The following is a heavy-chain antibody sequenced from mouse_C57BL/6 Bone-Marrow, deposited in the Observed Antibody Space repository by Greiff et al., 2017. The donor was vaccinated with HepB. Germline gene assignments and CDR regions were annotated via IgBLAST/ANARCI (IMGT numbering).Heavy chain of an antibody. Sequence: VQLQQSGPELVKPGASVKISCKASGYTFTDYYMNWVKQSHGKSLEWIGDINPNNGGTSYNQKFKGKATLTVDKSSSTAYMELRSLTSEDSAVYYCARETTDQAGGYYAMDYWGQGTSVTVSS. J-gene: IGHJ4*01. V-gene: IGHV1-26*01. D-gene: IGHD3-2*02. CDR1: GYTFTDYY. CDR3: ARETTDQAGGYYAMDY. CDR2: INPNNGGT.